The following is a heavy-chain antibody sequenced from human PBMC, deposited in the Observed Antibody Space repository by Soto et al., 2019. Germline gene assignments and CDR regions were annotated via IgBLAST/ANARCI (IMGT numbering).Heavy chain of an antibody. CDR3: ARDLLWFGELSPYYYYGMDV. CDR2: IWYDGSNK. J-gene: IGHJ6*02. Sequence: GGSLRLSCAASGFTFSSYGMHWVRQAPGKGLEWVAVIWYDGSNKYYADSVKGRFTISRDNSKNTLYLQMNSLRAEDTAVYYCARDLLWFGELSPYYYYGMDVWGQGTTVTVSS. V-gene: IGHV3-33*01. CDR1: GFTFSSYG. D-gene: IGHD3-10*01.